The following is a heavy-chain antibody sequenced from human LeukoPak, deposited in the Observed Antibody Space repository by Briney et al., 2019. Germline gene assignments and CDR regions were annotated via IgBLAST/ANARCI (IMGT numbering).Heavy chain of an antibody. D-gene: IGHD3-10*01. CDR1: GFTVSSNY. V-gene: IGHV3-66*01. J-gene: IGHJ5*02. CDR3: ARFHTRGVNDNWFDP. CDR2: IYSGGST. Sequence: QTGGSLRLSCAASGFTVSSNYMSWVRQAPGKGLEWVSVIYSGGSTYYADSVKGRFTISRDNSKNTLYLQMNSLRAEDTAVYYCARFHTRGVNDNWFDPWGQGTLVTVSS.